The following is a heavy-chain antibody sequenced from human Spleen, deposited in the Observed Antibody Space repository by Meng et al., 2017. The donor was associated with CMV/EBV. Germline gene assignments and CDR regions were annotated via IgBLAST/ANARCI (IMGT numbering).Heavy chain of an antibody. D-gene: IGHD3-10*01. CDR2: INPRGGST. J-gene: IGHJ4*02. CDR3: ARDGSGRSDY. CDR1: GYTFTNYY. V-gene: IGHV1-46*01. Sequence: ASVKVSCKASGYTFTNYYMHWVRQAPGQGLEWMGIINPRGGSTSYAQRFQGRVTLTRDTSTSTVYMELSSLRSEDTAVYYCARDGSGRSDYWGQGTLVTVSS.